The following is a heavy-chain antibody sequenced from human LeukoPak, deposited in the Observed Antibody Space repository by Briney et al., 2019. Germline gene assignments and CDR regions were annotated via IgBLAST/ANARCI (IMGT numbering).Heavy chain of an antibody. D-gene: IGHD3-3*01. CDR2: MSQSGST. J-gene: IGHJ4*01. V-gene: IGHV4-31*03. Sequence: SQTLSLTCTVSGGSISSGGYYWSWIRQPPGKGLEWIGYMSQSGSTYYNPSLKSRVTISVDTSKSQFSLKLTSVTAADTAVYYCARDWSGPYYFDYWGQGTLVTVSS. CDR3: ARDWSGPYYFDY. CDR1: GGSISSGGYY.